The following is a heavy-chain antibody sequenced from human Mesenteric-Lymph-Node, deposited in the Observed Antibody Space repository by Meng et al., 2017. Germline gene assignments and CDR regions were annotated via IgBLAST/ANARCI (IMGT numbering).Heavy chain of an antibody. Sequence: SVKVSCKASGGTFSSYAISWVRQAPGQGLEWMGGIIPIFGTANYAQKFQGRVTITADKSTSTAYMELSSLRSEDTAVYYCARELVEATLGYYGMDVWGQGTTVTVSS. CDR2: IIPIFGTA. CDR3: ARELVEATLGYYGMDV. V-gene: IGHV1-69*06. D-gene: IGHD2-8*02. J-gene: IGHJ6*02. CDR1: GGTFSSYA.